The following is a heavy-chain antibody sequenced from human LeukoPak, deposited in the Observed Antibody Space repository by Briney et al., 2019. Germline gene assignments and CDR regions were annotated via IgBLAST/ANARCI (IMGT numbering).Heavy chain of an antibody. V-gene: IGHV4-59*01. CDR2: IYYSGST. D-gene: IGHD3-3*01. J-gene: IGHJ5*02. CDR1: GGSISPYY. Sequence: SETLSLTCTVSGGSISPYYWSWIRQPPGKGLEWIGYIYYSGSTNYNPSLKSRVTISVDTSKNQFSLKLSSVTAADTAVYYCARARGKYDFNWFDPWGQGTLVTVSS. CDR3: ARARGKYDFNWFDP.